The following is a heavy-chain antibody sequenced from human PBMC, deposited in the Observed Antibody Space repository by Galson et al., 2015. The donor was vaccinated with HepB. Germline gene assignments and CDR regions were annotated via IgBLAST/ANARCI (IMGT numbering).Heavy chain of an antibody. CDR2: ISTTSSYT. J-gene: IGHJ6*02. V-gene: IGHV3-11*03. CDR3: ARYPRGDCGGSDCYESRHGMDV. Sequence: SLRLSCAASGFPFSDFYMTWIRQAPGKGLEWISYISTTSSYTRYAASVQGRFTISRDNAKSSLYLRMSGLRVEDTAIYYCARYPRGDCGGSDCYESRHGMDVWGQGPRSPSP. D-gene: IGHD2-21*02. CDR1: GFPFSDFY.